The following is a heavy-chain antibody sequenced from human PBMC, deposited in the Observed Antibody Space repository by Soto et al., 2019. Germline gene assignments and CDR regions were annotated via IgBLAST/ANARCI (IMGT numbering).Heavy chain of an antibody. CDR1: GFTFSSYS. CDR3: ARDISPYYYDSSGYHSFDY. D-gene: IGHD3-22*01. CDR2: ISSSSSTI. J-gene: IGHJ4*02. V-gene: IGHV3-48*02. Sequence: EVQLVESGGGLVQPGGSLRLSCAASGFTFSSYSMNWVRQAPGKGLEWVSYISSSSSTIYYADSVKGRFTISRDNAKNSLYLQMNRLRDEDTAVYYCARDISPYYYDSSGYHSFDYWGQGTLVTVSS.